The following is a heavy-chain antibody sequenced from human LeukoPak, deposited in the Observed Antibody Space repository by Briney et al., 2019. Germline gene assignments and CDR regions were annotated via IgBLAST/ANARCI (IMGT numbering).Heavy chain of an antibody. V-gene: IGHV3-23*01. D-gene: IGHD6-13*01. CDR2: ISGGTGGST. CDR3: AKRGSSSWTQFDY. Sequence: GGSLRLSCAASGFTFNDYAIKWVRQAPGKGLEWVSVISGGTGGSTYYADSVKGRFTISRDNSKNTLYLQMNSLRAEDTAVYYCAKRGSSSWTQFDYWGQGTLVTVSS. J-gene: IGHJ4*02. CDR1: GFTFNDYA.